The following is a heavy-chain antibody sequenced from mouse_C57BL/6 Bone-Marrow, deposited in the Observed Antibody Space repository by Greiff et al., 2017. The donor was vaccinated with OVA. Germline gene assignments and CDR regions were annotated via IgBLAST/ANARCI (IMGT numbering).Heavy chain of an antibody. J-gene: IGHJ4*01. D-gene: IGHD4-1*01. V-gene: IGHV1-66*01. CDR3: ATLGLYAMDY. CDR1: GYSFTSYY. CDR2: IYPGSGNI. Sequence: VQLQQSGPELVKPGASVKISCKASGYSFTSYYIHWVKQRPGQGLEWIGWIYPGSGNIKYNEKFKGKATLTADTSSSTAYMQLSSLASEDSAVYYCATLGLYAMDYWGQGTSVTVSS.